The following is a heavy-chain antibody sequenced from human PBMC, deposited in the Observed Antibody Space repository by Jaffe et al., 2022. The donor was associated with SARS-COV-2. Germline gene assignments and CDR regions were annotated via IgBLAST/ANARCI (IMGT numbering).Heavy chain of an antibody. CDR1: GFTVSGNY. J-gene: IGHJ3*02. V-gene: IGHV3-66*02. CDR3: ARSTGYSSGWYSMGAFDI. CDR2: IYAGGNT. Sequence: EVQLVESGGGLVQPGGSLRLSCAGSGFTVSGNYMAWVRQAPGKGLEWVSTIYAGGNTYYTDSVKGRFTISRDSPKNTLDLQMNSLRVEDTAVYYCARSTGYSSGWYSMGAFDIWGQGTMVTVSS. D-gene: IGHD6-19*01.